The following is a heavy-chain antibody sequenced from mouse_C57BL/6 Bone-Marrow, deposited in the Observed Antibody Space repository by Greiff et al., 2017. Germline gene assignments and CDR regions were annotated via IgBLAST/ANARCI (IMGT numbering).Heavy chain of an antibody. CDR3: ARILLGHWYFDV. CDR1: GYTFTSYW. Sequence: QVQLQQPGAELVTPGASVKLSCKASGYTFTSYWMHWVKQRPGQGLEWIGMIHPNSGSTNYNEKFKSKATLTVAKSSSTAYMQLSSLTSKDSAVYYCARILLGHWYFDVWGTGTTGTVSS. J-gene: IGHJ1*03. V-gene: IGHV1-64*01. CDR2: IHPNSGST. D-gene: IGHD2-1*01.